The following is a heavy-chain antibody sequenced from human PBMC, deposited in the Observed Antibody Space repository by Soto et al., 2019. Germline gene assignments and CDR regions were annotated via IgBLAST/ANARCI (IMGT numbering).Heavy chain of an antibody. CDR3: ARSSKRYYDILTGYFPYYYYGMDV. D-gene: IGHD3-9*01. CDR1: GGSISSSSYY. J-gene: IGHJ6*02. V-gene: IGHV4-39*01. Sequence: SETLSLTCTVSGGSISSSSYYWGWIRQPPGKGLEWIGSIYYSGSTYYNPSLKSRVTISVDTSKNQFSLKLSSVTAADTAVYYCARSSKRYYDILTGYFPYYYYGMDVWGQGTTVTVSS. CDR2: IYYSGST.